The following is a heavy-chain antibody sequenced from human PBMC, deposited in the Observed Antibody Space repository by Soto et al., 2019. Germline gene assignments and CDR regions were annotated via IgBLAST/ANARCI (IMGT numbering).Heavy chain of an antibody. D-gene: IGHD3-22*01. Sequence: QVQLVQSGAEEMKPGASVKVSCKASGYTLTRYSIHWVRQAPGQRLEWMGWVNVGNGNTKFSQRFQGRVTITRDTSASTAYMELRGLMSEDTAVYYCAILGTYYFDNSDNYFDFWGQGTLVTVSS. CDR2: VNVGNGNT. J-gene: IGHJ4*02. V-gene: IGHV1-3*05. CDR1: GYTLTRYS. CDR3: AILGTYYFDNSDNYFDF.